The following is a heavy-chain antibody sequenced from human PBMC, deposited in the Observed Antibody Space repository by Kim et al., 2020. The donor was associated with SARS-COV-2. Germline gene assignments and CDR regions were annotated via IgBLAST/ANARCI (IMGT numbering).Heavy chain of an antibody. CDR3: ARGGRKTPDTFDY. Sequence: YAQKFQGRVTMTRDTSISTAYMELSRLRSDDTAVYYCARGGRKTPDTFDYWGQGTLVTVSS. D-gene: IGHD3-16*01. V-gene: IGHV1-2*02. J-gene: IGHJ4*02.